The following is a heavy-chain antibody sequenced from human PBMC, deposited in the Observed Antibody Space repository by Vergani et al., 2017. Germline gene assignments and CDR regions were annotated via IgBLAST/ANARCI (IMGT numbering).Heavy chain of an antibody. J-gene: IGHJ4*02. CDR3: ASPGGVYDSSGYCFDY. Sequence: QVPLVQSGAEVKTPGSSVTVSCKASGGTFSSYAISWVRQAPGQGLEWLGGSIPIFGTANYAQKFQGRVTITADESTSTAYMWLSSLRSEDTAVYYCASPGGVYDSSGYCFDYWGQGTLVTVSS. CDR2: SIPIFGTA. V-gene: IGHV1-69*01. D-gene: IGHD3-22*01. CDR1: GGTFSSYA.